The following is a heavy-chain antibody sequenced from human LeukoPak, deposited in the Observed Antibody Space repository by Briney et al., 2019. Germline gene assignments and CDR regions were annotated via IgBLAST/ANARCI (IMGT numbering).Heavy chain of an antibody. D-gene: IGHD1-26*01. CDR1: GYSFTSYW. V-gene: IGHV5-51*01. J-gene: IGHJ3*02. CDR3: ARPLRRGGSYFASDI. Sequence: GESLKISCKGSGYSFTSYWIGWVRQMPGKGLEWMGIIYPGDSDTRYSPSFQGQVTISADKSISTAYLQWSSLKASDTAMYYCARPLRRGGSYFASDIWGQGTMVTVSS. CDR2: IYPGDSDT.